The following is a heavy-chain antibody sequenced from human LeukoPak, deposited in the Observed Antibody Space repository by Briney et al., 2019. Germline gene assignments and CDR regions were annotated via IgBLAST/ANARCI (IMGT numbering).Heavy chain of an antibody. CDR3: AELGITMIGGV. D-gene: IGHD3-10*02. Sequence: GGSLRLSCAASGFTFYGYDMHWVRQAPGKGLEWVSYISSSGSTIYYADSVKGRFTISRDNAKNSLYLQMNSLRAEDTAVYYCAELGITMIGGVWGKGTTVTISS. CDR1: GFTFYGYD. J-gene: IGHJ6*04. CDR2: ISSSGSTI. V-gene: IGHV3-48*03.